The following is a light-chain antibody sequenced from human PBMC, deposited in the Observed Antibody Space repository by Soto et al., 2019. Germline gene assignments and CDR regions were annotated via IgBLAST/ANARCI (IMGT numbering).Light chain of an antibody. Sequence: EIVMTQSPVTLSVSPGETVTLSCRASQSVRTNLAWYQHKPGQSPRLLIYGASNKATGFPVRFSGSGSGTDFTLTISRLEPEDFAVYYCQQYGSSPLTFGGGTKVDIK. J-gene: IGKJ4*01. CDR3: QQYGSSPLT. CDR2: GAS. CDR1: QSVRTN. V-gene: IGKV3-20*01.